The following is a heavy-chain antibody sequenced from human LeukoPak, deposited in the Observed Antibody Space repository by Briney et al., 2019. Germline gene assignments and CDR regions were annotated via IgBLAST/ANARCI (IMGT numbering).Heavy chain of an antibody. Sequence: GESLRLSCAASGFTFSDYTLTWVRQPPGKGLEWVSAIPGSGGSTYYADSVKGRFTISRDNSKNTLYLQMNYLRAEDTAVYYCAKEPAYCGVDCYCLLDYWGQGTLVTVSS. V-gene: IGHV3-23*01. CDR3: AKEPAYCGVDCYCLLDY. D-gene: IGHD2-21*02. J-gene: IGHJ4*02. CDR2: IPGSGGST. CDR1: GFTFSDYT.